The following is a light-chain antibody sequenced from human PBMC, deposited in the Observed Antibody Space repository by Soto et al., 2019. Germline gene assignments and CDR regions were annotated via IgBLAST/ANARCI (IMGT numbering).Light chain of an antibody. CDR3: SSYAGSISVV. V-gene: IGLV2-8*01. Sequence: QSALTQPPSASGSPGQSVTISCTGTSSDVGGYNYVSWYQQHPGKAPKLMIYEVSKRPSGVPDRFSGSKSGNTASLTVSWLQAEDEADYYCSSYAGSISVVFGGGTKVTVL. CDR1: SSDVGGYNY. CDR2: EVS. J-gene: IGLJ2*01.